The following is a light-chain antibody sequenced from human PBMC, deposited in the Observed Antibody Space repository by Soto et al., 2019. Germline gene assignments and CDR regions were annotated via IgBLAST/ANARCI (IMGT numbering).Light chain of an antibody. V-gene: IGKV4-1*01. Sequence: DIVMTQSPASLTASLGESVTINCKSSRSVLFTTLNRNYLAWYQQKPGQPPKLLINWASFRESGVPERFTGSGSETECTLNISSLQAEDVAVYYCQQYYSPPLTFGQGTKLEIK. J-gene: IGKJ2*01. CDR2: WAS. CDR3: QQYYSPPLT. CDR1: RSVLFTTLNRNY.